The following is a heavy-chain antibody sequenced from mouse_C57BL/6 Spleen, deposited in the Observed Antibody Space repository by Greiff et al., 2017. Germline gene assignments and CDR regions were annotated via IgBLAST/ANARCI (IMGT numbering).Heavy chain of an antibody. J-gene: IGHJ1*03. CDR3: ARRDYDGSSYEGYYWYYDV. V-gene: IGHV1-18*01. CDR2: INPNNGGT. Sequence: EVQLQQSGPELVKPGASVKIPCKASGYTFTDYNMDWVKQSHGKSLEWIGDINPNNGGTIYNQKFKGKATLTVDKSSSTAYMELRSLTSEDTAVYYCARRDYDGSSYEGYYWYYDVWGTGTTVTVAS. D-gene: IGHD1-1*01. CDR1: GYTFTDYN.